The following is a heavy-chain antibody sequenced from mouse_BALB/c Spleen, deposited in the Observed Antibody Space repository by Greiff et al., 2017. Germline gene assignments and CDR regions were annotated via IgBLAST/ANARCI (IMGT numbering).Heavy chain of an antibody. V-gene: IGHV5-17*02. D-gene: IGHD2-3*01. CDR2: ISSGSSTI. Sequence: EVQLQESGGGLVQPGGSRKLSCAASGFSFSSFGMHWVRQAPEKGLEWVAYISSGSSTIYYADTVKGRFTISRDNPKNTLFLQMTSLRSEDTAMYYCARSNGYYALYYYAMDYWGQGTSVTVSS. CDR1: GFSFSSFG. CDR3: ARSNGYYALYYYAMDY. J-gene: IGHJ4*01.